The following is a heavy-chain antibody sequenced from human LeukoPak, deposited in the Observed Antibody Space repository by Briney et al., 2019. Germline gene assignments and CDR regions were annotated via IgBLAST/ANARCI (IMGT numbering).Heavy chain of an antibody. CDR1: GYTFTGYY. V-gene: IGHV1-2*02. D-gene: IGHD2-15*01. Sequence: GASVKVSCKASGYTFTGYYMHWVRQAPGQGLEWMGWINPNSGGTNYAQKFQGRVTMTRDTSISTAYMELSRLRSDDTAVYYCARDPRYCSGGSCYSSGRRVAANWFDPWGQGTLVTVSS. CDR2: INPNSGGT. CDR3: ARDPRYCSGGSCYSSGRRVAANWFDP. J-gene: IGHJ5*02.